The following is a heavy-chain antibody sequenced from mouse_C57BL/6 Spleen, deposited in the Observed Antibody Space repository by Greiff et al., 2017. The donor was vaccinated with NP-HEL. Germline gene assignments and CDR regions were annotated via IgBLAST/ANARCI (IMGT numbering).Heavy chain of an antibody. V-gene: IGHV5-17*01. CDR1: GFTFSDYG. CDR2: ISSGSSTI. J-gene: IGHJ2*01. CDR3: ARGPPLGYFDY. Sequence: EVKLEESGGGLVKPGGSLKLSCAASGFTFSDYGMHWVRQAPEKGLEWVAYISSGSSTIYYADTVKGRFTISRDNAKNTLFLQMTSLRSEDTAMYYCARGPPLGYFDYWGQGTTLTVSS.